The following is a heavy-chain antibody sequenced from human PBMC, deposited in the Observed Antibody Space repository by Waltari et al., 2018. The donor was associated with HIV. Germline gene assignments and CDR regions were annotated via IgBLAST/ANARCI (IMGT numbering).Heavy chain of an antibody. CDR2: ISYDGSNK. D-gene: IGHD3-22*01. CDR3: ARDQTMTRAFDI. J-gene: IGHJ3*02. Sequence: QVQLVESGGGVVQPGRSLRLSCAASVFTFSRYDMHWVRQAPGKGLEWVAVISYDGSNKYYADSVKGRFTISRDNSKNTLYLQMNSLRAEDTAVYYCARDQTMTRAFDIWGQGTMVTVSS. V-gene: IGHV3-30*01. CDR1: VFTFSRYD.